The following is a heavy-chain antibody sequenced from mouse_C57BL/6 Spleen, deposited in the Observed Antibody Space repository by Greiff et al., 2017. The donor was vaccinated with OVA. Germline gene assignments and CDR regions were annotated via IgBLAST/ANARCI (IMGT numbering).Heavy chain of an antibody. V-gene: IGHV1-54*01. CDR2: INPGSGGT. J-gene: IGHJ1*03. D-gene: IGHD1-1*01. Sequence: QVQLQQSGAELVRPGTSVKVSCKASGYAFTNYLIEWVKQRPGQGLEWIGVINPGSGGTNYNEKFKGKATLTADKSSSTAYMQLSSLTSEDSAVYFCARDYYGSSLYWYVDVWRTGTTVTVSS. CDR1: GYAFTNYL. CDR3: ARDYYGSSLYWYVDV.